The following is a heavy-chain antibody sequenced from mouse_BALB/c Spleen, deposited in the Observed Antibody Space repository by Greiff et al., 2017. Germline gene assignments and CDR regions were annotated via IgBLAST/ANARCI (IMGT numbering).Heavy chain of an antibody. D-gene: IGHD1-1*01. Sequence: DVQLVESGGGLVKPGGSLKLSCAASGFAFSSYDMSWVRQTPEKRLEWVAYISSGGGSTYYPDTVKGRFTISRDNAKNTLYLQMSSLKSEDTAMYYCARHDYYGHPYAMDYWGQGTSVTVSS. V-gene: IGHV5-12-1*01. J-gene: IGHJ4*01. CDR3: ARHDYYGHPYAMDY. CDR2: ISSGGGST. CDR1: GFAFSSYD.